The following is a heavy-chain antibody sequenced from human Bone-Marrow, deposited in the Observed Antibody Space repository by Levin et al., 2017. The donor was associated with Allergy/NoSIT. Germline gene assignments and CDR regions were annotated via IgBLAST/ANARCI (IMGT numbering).Heavy chain of an antibody. V-gene: IGHV3-48*01. D-gene: IGHD5-18*01. CDR2: ISSSSSTI. CDR3: ARDRGYSYGVLYY. CDR1: GFTFSSYS. J-gene: IGHJ4*02. Sequence: PGGSLRLSCAASGFTFSSYSMNWVRQAPGKGLEWVSYISSSSSTIYYADSVKGRFTISRDNAKNSLYLQMNSLRAEDTAVYYCARDRGYSYGVLYYWGQGTLVTVSS.